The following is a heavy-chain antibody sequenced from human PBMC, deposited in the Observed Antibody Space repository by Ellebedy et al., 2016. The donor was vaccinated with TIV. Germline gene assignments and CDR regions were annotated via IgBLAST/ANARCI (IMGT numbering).Heavy chain of an antibody. CDR1: GFTFSSYS. V-gene: IGHV3-48*02. CDR3: ARDGNSVGGTYWYFDL. J-gene: IGHJ2*01. CDR2: ISSGITTT. D-gene: IGHD1-26*01. Sequence: GGSLRLSCVATGFTFSSYSMNWVRQAPGKGLEWVSYISSGITTTYYADSVKGRFTISRDNAKNSLYLQMNSLRDEDTAVYYCARDGNSVGGTYWYFDLWGRGTLVTVSA.